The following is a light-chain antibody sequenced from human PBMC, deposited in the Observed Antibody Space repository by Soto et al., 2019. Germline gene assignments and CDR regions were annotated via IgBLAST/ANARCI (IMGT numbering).Light chain of an antibody. CDR3: TSYTGSRSLVV. CDR1: SSDIGSYNY. Sequence: QSALTQPASVSASPGQSITISCTGTSSDIGSYNYVSWYRHHPGKAPQLMIYEVSHRPSGISHRFSGSKSGNTASLTISWLQAEDEGYYYCTSYTGSRSLVVFGGGTKVTVL. CDR2: EVS. V-gene: IGLV2-14*01. J-gene: IGLJ2*01.